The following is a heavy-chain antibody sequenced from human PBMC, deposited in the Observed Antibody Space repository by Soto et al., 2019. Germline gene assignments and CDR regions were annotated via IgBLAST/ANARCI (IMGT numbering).Heavy chain of an antibody. V-gene: IGHV3-7*03. J-gene: IGHJ4*02. CDR2: IKQDGSEK. CDR1: GFTFSSYW. Sequence: ESGGGLVQPGGSLRLSCAASGFTFSSYWMSWVRQAPGKGLEWVANIKQDGSEKYYVDSVKGRFTISRDNAKNSLYLQMNSRRAEDTAVYYCARDRLFAEYSSSAGFTSGSDYWGQGTLVTVSS. D-gene: IGHD6-6*01. CDR3: ARDRLFAEYSSSAGFTSGSDY.